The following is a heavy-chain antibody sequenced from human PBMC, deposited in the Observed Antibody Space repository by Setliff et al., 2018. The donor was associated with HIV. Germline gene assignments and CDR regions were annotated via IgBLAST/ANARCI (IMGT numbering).Heavy chain of an antibody. D-gene: IGHD4-4*01. CDR2: ISSISTYI. Sequence: GGSLRLSCAASGFTFSSYSMNWVRQAPGKGLEWVSSISSISTYIYYADSVKGRFTISRDNAKNTLYLQMNSLRAEDTAVYYCVRDITTCWDVWGQGTTVTVSS. V-gene: IGHV3-21*01. CDR1: GFTFSSYS. CDR3: VRDITTCWDV. J-gene: IGHJ6*02.